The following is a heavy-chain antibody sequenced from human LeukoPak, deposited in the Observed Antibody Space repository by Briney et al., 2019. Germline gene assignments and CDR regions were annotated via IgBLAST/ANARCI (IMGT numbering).Heavy chain of an antibody. D-gene: IGHD6-19*01. CDR2: ISYDGSNK. V-gene: IGHV3-30-3*01. Sequence: GGSLRLSCAASGFTFSSYAMHWVRQAPGKGLEWVAVISYDGSNKYYADSVKGRFTISRDNSKNTLYLQMNSLRAEDTAVYYCARGRRSIAVAGTAPSGYWGQGTLVTVSS. CDR1: GFTFSSYA. CDR3: ARGRRSIAVAGTAPSGY. J-gene: IGHJ4*02.